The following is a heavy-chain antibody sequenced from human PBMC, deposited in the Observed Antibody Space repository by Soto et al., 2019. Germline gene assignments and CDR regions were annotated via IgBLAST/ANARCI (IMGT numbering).Heavy chain of an antibody. D-gene: IGHD1-26*01. CDR3: ARMVGATRRHYYYGMDV. CDR2: ISAYNGNT. J-gene: IGHJ6*02. CDR1: GYTFTSYG. Sequence: ASVKVSCKASGYTFTSYGISWVRQAPGQGLEWMGWISAYNGNTNYAQKLQGRVTMTTDTSTSTAYMELRSLRSDDTAVYYCARMVGATRRHYYYGMDVWGQGTTVTVSS. V-gene: IGHV1-18*01.